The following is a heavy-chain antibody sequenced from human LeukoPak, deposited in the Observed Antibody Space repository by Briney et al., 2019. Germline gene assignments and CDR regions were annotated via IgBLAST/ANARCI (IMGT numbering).Heavy chain of an antibody. CDR2: IIHNGSR. Sequence: SETLSLTCDVYGDSFSGYYWTWIRQTPEKGLEWIGEIIHNGSRSVNPSLESRVTISVDTSKNQFSLKLTSVTAADTSVYYCVRGFCRGDSCYSAEYFQHWGQGTLVTVSS. J-gene: IGHJ1*01. CDR1: GDSFSGYY. D-gene: IGHD2-15*01. V-gene: IGHV4-34*01. CDR3: VRGFCRGDSCYSAEYFQH.